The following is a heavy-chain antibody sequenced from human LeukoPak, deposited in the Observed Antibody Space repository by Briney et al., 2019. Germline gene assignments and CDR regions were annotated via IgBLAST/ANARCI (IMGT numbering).Heavy chain of an antibody. D-gene: IGHD3-16*01. J-gene: IGHJ4*02. CDR2: INPDGSEK. V-gene: IGHV3-7*01. CDR3: ARTYAYDATGDRGH. CDR1: GFTFSSYG. Sequence: PGGTLRLSCAASGFTFSSYGMSWVRQAPGKGLQWVANINPDGSEKYYVDSVKGRFTISRDNAKNSLYLQMNSLRAEDTAVYYCARTYAYDATGDRGHWGQGTLVTVSS.